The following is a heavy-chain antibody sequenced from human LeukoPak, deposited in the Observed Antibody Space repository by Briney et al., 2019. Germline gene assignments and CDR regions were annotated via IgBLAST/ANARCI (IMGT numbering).Heavy chain of an antibody. V-gene: IGHV3-7*01. CDR3: ASTWNYLYFDY. CDR2: IKQDGIEK. CDR1: GFTLSNHW. Sequence: GSLRLSCAASGFTLSNHWMIWVRQAPGKGLECVANIKQDGIEKYYLDSVRGRFTISRDNAKNSVYLQMNSLRAEDTAVYYCASTWNYLYFDYWGQGTLVTVSS. J-gene: IGHJ4*02. D-gene: IGHD1-7*01.